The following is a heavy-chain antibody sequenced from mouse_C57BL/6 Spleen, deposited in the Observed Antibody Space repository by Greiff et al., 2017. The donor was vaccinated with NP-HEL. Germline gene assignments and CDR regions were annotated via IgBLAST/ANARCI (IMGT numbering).Heavy chain of an antibody. CDR2: IDPETGGT. CDR3: TRERDY. Sequence: VQRVESGAELVRPGASVTLSCKASGYTFTDYEMHWVKQTPVHGLEWIGAIDPETGGTAYNQKFKGKAILTADKSSSTAYMELRSLTAEDSAVYYCTRERDYWGQGTTLTVSS. J-gene: IGHJ2*01. CDR1: GYTFTDYE. V-gene: IGHV1-15*01.